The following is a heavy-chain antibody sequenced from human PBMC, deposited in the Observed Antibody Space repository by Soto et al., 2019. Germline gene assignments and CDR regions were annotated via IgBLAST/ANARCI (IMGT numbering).Heavy chain of an antibody. V-gene: IGHV1-18*01. CDR1: GYPFNKFA. CDR2: LSGRSGEP. D-gene: IGHD2-21*02. J-gene: IGHJ6*02. CDR3: SREGGHGTEKHHCCLDV. Sequence: QVQLVQSGGEVKKPVASVRVTCQSSGYPFNKFAIHWVLQAPGHSLEWLGRLSGRSGEPNCALTVRDRITMATDTSSSRAYMELRSVISADTAVYYCSREGGHGTEKHHCCLDVWGQGTRVTV.